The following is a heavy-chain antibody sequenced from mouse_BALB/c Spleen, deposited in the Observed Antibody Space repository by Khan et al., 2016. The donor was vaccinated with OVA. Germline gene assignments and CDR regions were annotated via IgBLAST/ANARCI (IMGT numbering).Heavy chain of an antibody. CDR1: GFNIKDYY. D-gene: IGHD3-1*01. J-gene: IGHJ3*01. Sequence: VQLKQSGAELVRPGALVKLSCKTSGFNIKDYYMHWVKQRPEQGLEWIGWIDPENGNTIYDPKFQGKASITADPSSNTAYLQLSSLTSEDTAVYYCARSGYEAWFSYWGQGTLVTVSA. CDR3: ARSGYEAWFSY. V-gene: IGHV14-1*02. CDR2: IDPENGNT.